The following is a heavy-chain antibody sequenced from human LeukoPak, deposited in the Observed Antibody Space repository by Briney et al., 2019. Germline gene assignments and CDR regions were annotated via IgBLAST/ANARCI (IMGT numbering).Heavy chain of an antibody. CDR1: GGTFSSYA. Sequence: GSSVSVSCKASGGTFSSYAISWVRQAPGQGLEWMGRIIPILGIANYAQKFQGRVTITADKSTSTAYMELSSLRSEDTAVYYCARGGYSYGNYGMDVWGQGTTVTVSS. D-gene: IGHD5-18*01. CDR3: ARGGYSYGNYGMDV. J-gene: IGHJ6*02. CDR2: IIPILGIA. V-gene: IGHV1-69*04.